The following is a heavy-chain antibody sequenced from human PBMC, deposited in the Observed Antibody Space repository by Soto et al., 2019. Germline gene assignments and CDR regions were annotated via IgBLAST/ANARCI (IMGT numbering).Heavy chain of an antibody. D-gene: IGHD6-13*01. Sequence: QVQLQQWGAGLLKPSETLSLTCAVYGGCFSGYYWSWIRQPPEKGLEWIGEINHSGSTNYNPSLKSRVTISVDTSKNQFSLKLSSVTAADTAVYYCARSSRVDYWGQGTLVTVSS. CDR2: INHSGST. J-gene: IGHJ4*02. CDR3: ARSSRVDY. V-gene: IGHV4-34*01. CDR1: GGCFSGYY.